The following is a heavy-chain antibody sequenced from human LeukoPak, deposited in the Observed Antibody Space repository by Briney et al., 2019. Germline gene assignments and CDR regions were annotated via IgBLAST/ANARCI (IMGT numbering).Heavy chain of an antibody. CDR3: ARFGYYDSSGYSFDY. V-gene: IGHV4-30-2*01. CDR2: IYHSGST. Sequence: SETLSHTCAVSGGSISSGGYSWSWIRQPPGKGLEWIGYIYHSGSTYYNPSLKSRVTISVDRSKNQFSLKLSSVTAADTAVYYCARFGYYDSSGYSFDYWGQGTLVTVSS. D-gene: IGHD3-22*01. J-gene: IGHJ4*02. CDR1: GGSISSGGYS.